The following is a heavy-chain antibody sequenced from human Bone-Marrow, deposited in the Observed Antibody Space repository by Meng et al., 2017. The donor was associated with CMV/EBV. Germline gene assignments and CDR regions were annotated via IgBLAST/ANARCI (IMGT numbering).Heavy chain of an antibody. J-gene: IGHJ6*02. Sequence: ASVKVSCKASGYTFTLYGITWVRQAPGQGLEWMGWISTYTGDRNYAPKLQGRVTMTRDTSTSIAYMELSSLRSGDTAVYYCARGQVQCSTINCHDYRFSGMDVWGQGTTVTVSS. V-gene: IGHV1-18*01. D-gene: IGHD2/OR15-2a*01. CDR2: ISTYTGDR. CDR3: ARGQVQCSTINCHDYRFSGMDV. CDR1: GYTFTLYG.